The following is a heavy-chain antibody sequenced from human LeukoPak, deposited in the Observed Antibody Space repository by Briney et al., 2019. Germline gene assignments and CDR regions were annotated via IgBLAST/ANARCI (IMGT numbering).Heavy chain of an antibody. CDR1: GYSFTSYW. D-gene: IGHD6-13*01. J-gene: IGHJ5*02. CDR3: ARGRPTSSWDTNWFDP. CDR2: IYPGDSDT. Sequence: GESLKISCKGSGYSFTSYWIGWVRQMPGKGLEWMGIIYPGDSDTRYSPSFQGQVTISADKSISTAYLQWSSLKASDTAMYYCARGRPTSSWDTNWFDPWGQGTLVNVSS. V-gene: IGHV5-51*01.